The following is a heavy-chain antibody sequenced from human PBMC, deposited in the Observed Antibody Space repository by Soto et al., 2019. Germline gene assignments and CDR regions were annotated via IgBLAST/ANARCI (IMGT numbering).Heavy chain of an antibody. V-gene: IGHV4-59*01. J-gene: IGHJ6*03. D-gene: IGHD4-17*01. CDR1: GGSISSYY. Sequence: SETLSLTCTVSGGSISSYYWSWIRQPPGKGLEWVGYIYYSGSTNYNPSHKSRVTTSVDTSKNQFSLKLSSVTAADTAGDYCARGPRTTVTTIYYYYYMDVWGKGTTVTVSS. CDR2: IYYSGST. CDR3: ARGPRTTVTTIYYYYYMDV.